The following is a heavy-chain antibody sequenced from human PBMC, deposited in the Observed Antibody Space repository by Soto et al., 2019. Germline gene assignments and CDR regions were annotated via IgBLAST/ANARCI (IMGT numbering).Heavy chain of an antibody. V-gene: IGHV1-2*02. CDR3: ARGITSRLVFYYYYMDV. CDR2: INPTNSGT. CDR1: GYTFTDYY. J-gene: IGHJ6*03. Sequence: QVPLVQSGAEVKKPGASVKVSCKASGYTFTDYYIHWVRQAPGQGLQWLGWINPTNSGTRYARSFQGRVTVTRDTSISTAYMELSSLRSDDTAVYYRARGITSRLVFYYYYMDVWGFGTTVTVSS.